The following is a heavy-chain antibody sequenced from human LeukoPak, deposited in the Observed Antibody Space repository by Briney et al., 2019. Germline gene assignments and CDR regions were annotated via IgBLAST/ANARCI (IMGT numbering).Heavy chain of an antibody. D-gene: IGHD4-17*01. CDR1: GFTFSNFA. V-gene: IGHV3-23*01. J-gene: IGHJ4*02. CDR2: ISGSGGST. Sequence: PGGSLRLSCAASGFTFSNFAVSWVRQAPGKGLEWVSAISGSGGSTYYADSVKGRFTISRDNYTLYLQMNSLRAEDTAVYYCARVDYGDYGFDYWGQGTLVTVSS. CDR3: ARVDYGDYGFDY.